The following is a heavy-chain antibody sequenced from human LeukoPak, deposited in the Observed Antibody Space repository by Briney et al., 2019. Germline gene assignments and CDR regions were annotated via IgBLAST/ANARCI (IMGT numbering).Heavy chain of an antibody. J-gene: IGHJ3*02. CDR1: GFTFSTYW. D-gene: IGHD5-12*01. V-gene: IGHV3-15*01. Sequence: GGSLRLSCAASGFTFSTYWMSWVRQAPGKGLEWVGRIKSKTDGGTTDYAAPVKGRFSISRDDSKNTLYLQMNSLETEDTAMYYCTTCGYDRCGAFDIWGQGTVVTVSS. CDR3: TTCGYDRCGAFDI. CDR2: IKSKTDGGTT.